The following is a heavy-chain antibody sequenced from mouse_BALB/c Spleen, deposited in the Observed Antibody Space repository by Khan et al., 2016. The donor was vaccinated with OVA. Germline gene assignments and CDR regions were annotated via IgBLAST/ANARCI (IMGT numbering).Heavy chain of an antibody. CDR2: INSNGGST. J-gene: IGHJ2*01. CDR1: GFTFSSYG. V-gene: IGHV5-6-3*01. CDR3: ARMARTIN. Sequence: EVQLVESGRGLVQPGGSLKLSCAASGFTFSSYGMSWVRQTPDKRLELVATINSNGGSTYYPDSVKGRFTISRETAKNTLYLQLNSLNTEDTAMYNCARMARTINWGQGTTLTVSS.